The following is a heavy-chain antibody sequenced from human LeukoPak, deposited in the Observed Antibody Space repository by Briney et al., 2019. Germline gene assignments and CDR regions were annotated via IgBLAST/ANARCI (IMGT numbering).Heavy chain of an antibody. CDR1: GGSISSGSYY. J-gene: IGHJ3*02. V-gene: IGHV4-61*02. CDR2: IYTSGST. CDR3: ARLCGGDCYGDDAFDI. Sequence: SETLSLTCTVSGGSISSGSYYWCWIRQPAGKGLEWIGRIYTSGSTNYNPSLKSRVTISVDTSKNQFSLKLSSVTAADTAVYYCARLCGGDCYGDDAFDIWGQGTMVTVSS. D-gene: IGHD2-21*02.